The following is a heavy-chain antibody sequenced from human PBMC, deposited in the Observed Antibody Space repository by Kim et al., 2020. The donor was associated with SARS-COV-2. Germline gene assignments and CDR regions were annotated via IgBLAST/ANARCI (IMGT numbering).Heavy chain of an antibody. CDR3: AKAYSNNYDTSGYESNWYFDL. V-gene: IGHV3-9*01. CDR2: ISWNSGSI. CDR1: GFIFGDYA. Sequence: GGSLRLSCAASGFIFGDYAMHWVRQAPGKGLEWVSGISWNSGSIGYADSVKGRFTISRDNAKNSLFLQMSNLRTEDTALYFCAKAYSNNYDTSGYESNWYFDLWGRGTLATVSS. J-gene: IGHJ2*01. D-gene: IGHD3-22*01.